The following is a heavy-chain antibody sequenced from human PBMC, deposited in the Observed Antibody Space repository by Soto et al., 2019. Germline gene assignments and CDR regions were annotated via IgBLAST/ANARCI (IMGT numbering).Heavy chain of an antibody. Sequence: QVQLVQSGAEVKKPGASVKVSCKASGYTFTSYGISWVRQDPGQGLEWMGWISAYNGNTNYAQKLQGRVTMTTDTSTSTAYMELRSLRTDDTAVYYCARDLGDIVVVVAAPFDYWGQGTLVTVSS. CDR3: ARDLGDIVVVVAAPFDY. CDR1: GYTFTSYG. CDR2: ISAYNGNT. D-gene: IGHD2-15*01. J-gene: IGHJ4*02. V-gene: IGHV1-18*01.